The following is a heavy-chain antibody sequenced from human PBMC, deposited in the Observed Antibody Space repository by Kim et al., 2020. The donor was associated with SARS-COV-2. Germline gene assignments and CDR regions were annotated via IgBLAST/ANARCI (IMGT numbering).Heavy chain of an antibody. CDR1: GGSISSGGYY. D-gene: IGHD2-2*01. V-gene: IGHV4-31*03. CDR2: IYYSGST. Sequence: SETLSLTCTVSGGSISSGGYYWSWIRQHPGKGLEWIGYIYYSGSTYYNPSLKSRVTISVDTSKNQFSLKLSSVTAADTAVYYCARVRVNCSSTSCYVVPGQEVDYWGQGTLVTVSS. J-gene: IGHJ4*02. CDR3: ARVRVNCSSTSCYVVPGQEVDY.